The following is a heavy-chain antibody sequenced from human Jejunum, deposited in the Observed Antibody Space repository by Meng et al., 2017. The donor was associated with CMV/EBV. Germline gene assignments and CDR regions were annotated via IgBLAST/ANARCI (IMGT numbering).Heavy chain of an antibody. Sequence: TFTSYWMHGVRQGPGKGPVWVSRINVDGSSRSYADSVKGRFTISRDNAKNTLYLQMNSLRVEDTAVYYCAREQVPVDIAAAGIPGYWGQGTLVTVSS. J-gene: IGHJ4*02. CDR2: INVDGSSR. V-gene: IGHV3-74*01. CDR3: AREQVPVDIAAAGIPGY. CDR1: TFTSYW. D-gene: IGHD6-13*01.